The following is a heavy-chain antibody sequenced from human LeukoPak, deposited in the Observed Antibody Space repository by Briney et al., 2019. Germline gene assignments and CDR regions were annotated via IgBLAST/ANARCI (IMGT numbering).Heavy chain of an antibody. CDR2: IYSGGST. CDR3: ARAFPYSSGSPDY. V-gene: IGHV3-66*01. Sequence: GGSLRLSCAASGFTVSSNYMSWVRQAPGKGLEWVSVIYSGGSTYYADSVKGRFTISRDNSKNTLYLQMNSLGAEDTAVYYCARAFPYSSGSPDYWGQGTLVTVSS. D-gene: IGHD6-19*01. J-gene: IGHJ4*02. CDR1: GFTVSSNY.